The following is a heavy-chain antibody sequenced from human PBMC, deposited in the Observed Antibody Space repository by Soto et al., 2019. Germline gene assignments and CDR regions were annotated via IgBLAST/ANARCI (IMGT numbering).Heavy chain of an antibody. D-gene: IGHD2-15*01. J-gene: IGHJ3*02. CDR2: MNPNSGNT. CDR1: GYTFTSYD. V-gene: IGHV1-8*01. Sequence: ASVKVSCKASGYTFTSYDINWVRQATGQGLEWMGWMNPNSGNTGYAQKFQGRVTMTRNTSISTAYMELSSLRSEDTAVYYCARGADDFVVVYDAFDIWGQGTMVTVSS. CDR3: ARGADDFVVVYDAFDI.